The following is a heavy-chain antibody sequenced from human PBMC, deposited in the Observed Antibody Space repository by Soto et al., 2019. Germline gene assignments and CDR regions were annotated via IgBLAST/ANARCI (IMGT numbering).Heavy chain of an antibody. J-gene: IGHJ6*02. CDR3: ARDLWQLGRYYYYYGMDV. CDR2: ISAYNGNT. Sequence: ASVKVSCKSSGYTFTRYGISWVRQAPGQVLEWMGWISAYNGNTNYAQKLQGRVTMTTDTSTSTAYMELRSLRSDDTAVYYCARDLWQLGRYYYYYGMDVWGQGTTVTVSS. D-gene: IGHD6-6*01. V-gene: IGHV1-18*04. CDR1: GYTFTRYG.